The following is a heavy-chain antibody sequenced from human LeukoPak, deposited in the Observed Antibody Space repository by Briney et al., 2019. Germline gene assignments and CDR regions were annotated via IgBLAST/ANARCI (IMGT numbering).Heavy chain of an antibody. CDR2: IIPIFGTA. Sequence: ASVKVSCKASGGTFSSYAISWVRQAPGQGLEWMGGIIPIFGTANYAQKFQGRVTITTDESTSTAYMELSSLRSEDTAVYYCATPTVRGVIGDAFDYWGQGTLVTVSS. CDR1: GGTFSSYA. D-gene: IGHD3-10*01. CDR3: ATPTVRGVIGDAFDY. V-gene: IGHV1-69*05. J-gene: IGHJ4*02.